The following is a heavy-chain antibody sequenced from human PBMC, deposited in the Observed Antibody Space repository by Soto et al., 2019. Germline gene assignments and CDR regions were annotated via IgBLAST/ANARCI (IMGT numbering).Heavy chain of an antibody. CDR2: IYYSGST. V-gene: IGHV4-39*01. J-gene: IGHJ5*02. CDR3: ARLHDFWSGYTSTWFDP. Sequence: SETLSLTCTVSGGSISSSSYYWGWIRQPPGKGLEWIGSIYYSGSTYYNPSLKSRVTISVDTSKNQFSLKLSSVTAADTAVYYCARLHDFWSGYTSTWFDPWGQGTLVTVSS. CDR1: GGSISSSSYY. D-gene: IGHD3-3*01.